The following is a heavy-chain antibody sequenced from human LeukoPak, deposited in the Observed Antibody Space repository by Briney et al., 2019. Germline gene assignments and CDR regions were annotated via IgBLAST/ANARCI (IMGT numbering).Heavy chain of an antibody. D-gene: IGHD1-26*01. CDR1: GFTFSSYW. Sequence: GGSLRLSCAASGFTFSSYWMSWVRQVPGKGLEWVANIKQDGSEKYYVDSVKGRFTISRDNAKNSLYLQMNSLRAEDTAVYYCARDRIVGVTGRYFDYWGQGNLVTVSS. V-gene: IGHV3-7*01. CDR3: ARDRIVGVTGRYFDY. CDR2: IKQDGSEK. J-gene: IGHJ4*02.